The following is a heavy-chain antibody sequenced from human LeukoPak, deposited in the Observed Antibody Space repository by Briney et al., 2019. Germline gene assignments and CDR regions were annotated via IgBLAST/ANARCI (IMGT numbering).Heavy chain of an antibody. D-gene: IGHD1-1*01. CDR1: GGSISSGDYY. CDR3: AREGSSLSLAPNWYYFDY. Sequence: SETLSLTCTVSGGSISSGDYYWSWIRQPPGKGLEWIGYIYYSGSTYYNPSLKSRVTISVDTPKNQFSLKLSSVTAADTAVYYCAREGSSLSLAPNWYYFDYWGQGTLVTVSS. CDR2: IYYSGST. V-gene: IGHV4-30-4*08. J-gene: IGHJ4*02.